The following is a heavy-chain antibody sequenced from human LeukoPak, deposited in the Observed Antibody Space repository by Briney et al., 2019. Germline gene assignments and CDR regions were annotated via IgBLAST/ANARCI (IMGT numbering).Heavy chain of an antibody. Sequence: SQTLSLTCTVSGGSISSGGYYWSWIRQPPGKGLEWIGYIYHSGSTYYNPSLKSRVTISVDRSKNQFSLKLSSVTAADTAVYYCASWSDRVVVPAANFDYWGQGTLVTVSS. CDR2: IYHSGST. V-gene: IGHV4-30-2*01. CDR3: ASWSDRVVVPAANFDY. J-gene: IGHJ4*02. D-gene: IGHD2-2*01. CDR1: GGSISSGGYY.